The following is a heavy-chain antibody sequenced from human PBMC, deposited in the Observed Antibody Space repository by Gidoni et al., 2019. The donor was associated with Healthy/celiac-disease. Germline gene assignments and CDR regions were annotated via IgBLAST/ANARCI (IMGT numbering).Heavy chain of an antibody. CDR1: GFTFSSYA. D-gene: IGHD2-21*02. CDR3: AKIPGSYGGNSFPWYFDL. V-gene: IGHV3-23*01. CDR2: ISGSGGST. J-gene: IGHJ2*01. Sequence: EVQLLESGGGLVQPGGSLRLSCAASGFTFSSYAMSWVRQAPGKGLEWVSAISGSGGSTYYADSVKGRFTISRDNSKNTLYLQMNSLRAEDTAVYYCAKIPGSYGGNSFPWYFDLWGRGTLVTVSS.